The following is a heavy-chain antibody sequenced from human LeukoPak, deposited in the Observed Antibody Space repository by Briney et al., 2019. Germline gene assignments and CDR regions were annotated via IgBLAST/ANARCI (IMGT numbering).Heavy chain of an antibody. V-gene: IGHV4-30-4*02. CDR1: GGSISSGDYY. CDR2: IYYSGST. CDR3: ARDLKYDSYGMDV. D-gene: IGHD3-3*01. Sequence: PSETLSLTCTVSGGSISSGDYYWSWIRQPPGKGLEWIGYIYYSGSTYYNPSLKSRVTISVDTSKNQFSLKLSSVTAADTAVYYCARDLKYDSYGMDVWGQGTMVTVSS. J-gene: IGHJ6*02.